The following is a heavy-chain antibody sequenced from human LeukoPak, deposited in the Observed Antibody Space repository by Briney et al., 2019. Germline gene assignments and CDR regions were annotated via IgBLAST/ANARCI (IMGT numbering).Heavy chain of an antibody. CDR1: GFTFSSYW. V-gene: IGHV3-7*01. D-gene: IGHD3-10*02. Sequence: GGSLRLSCAASGFTFSSYWMSWVRQAPGKGLEWVANIKQDGSEKYYVDSVKGRFTISRDNAKNSLYLQMNSVRAEDTAVYYCAELGITMIGGVWGKGTTVTISS. CDR2: IKQDGSEK. J-gene: IGHJ6*04. CDR3: AELGITMIGGV.